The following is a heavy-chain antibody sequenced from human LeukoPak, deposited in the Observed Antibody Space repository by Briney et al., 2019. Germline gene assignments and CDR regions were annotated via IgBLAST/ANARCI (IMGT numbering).Heavy chain of an antibody. CDR3: ARAGLRVQRDQLLWFGDAFDI. Sequence: PSETLSLTCTVSGYSISSGYYWGWIRQPPGKGLEWIGSIYHSGSTYYNPSLKSRVTISVDTSKNQFSLKLSSVTAADTAVYYCARAGLRVQRDQLLWFGDAFDIWGQGTMVTVSS. D-gene: IGHD3-10*01. V-gene: IGHV4-38-2*02. J-gene: IGHJ3*02. CDR2: IYHSGST. CDR1: GYSISSGYY.